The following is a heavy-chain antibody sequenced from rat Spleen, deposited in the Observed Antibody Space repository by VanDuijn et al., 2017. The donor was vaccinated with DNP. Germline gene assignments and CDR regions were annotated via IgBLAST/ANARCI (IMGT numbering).Heavy chain of an antibody. CDR3: IRWNSGHFDY. J-gene: IGHJ2*01. CDR1: GFIFTNYY. Sequence: EVQLVESGGGLVQPGGSMKLSCAASGFIFTNYYMAWVRQAPTKGLEWVAYIGSDGYAPYYGDSVKGRFTISRDNAKSTLYLQMNSLRYEDMATYYCIRWNSGHFDYWGQGVMVTVSS. V-gene: IGHV5-22*01. CDR2: IGSDGYAP. D-gene: IGHD4-3*01.